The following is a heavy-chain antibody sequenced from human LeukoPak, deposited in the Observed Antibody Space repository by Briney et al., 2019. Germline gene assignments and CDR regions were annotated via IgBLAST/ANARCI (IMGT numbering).Heavy chain of an antibody. D-gene: IGHD3-22*01. V-gene: IGHV3-23*01. CDR2: ISGSGGST. CDR1: GFTFSSYA. CDR3: AREPFYDSSGYHNDAFDI. J-gene: IGHJ3*02. Sequence: GGSLRLSCAASGFTFSSYAMSWVRQAPGKGLEWVSAISGSGGSTYYADSVKGRFTISRDNSKNTLYLQMNSLRAEDTAVYYCAREPFYDSSGYHNDAFDIWGQGTMVTVSS.